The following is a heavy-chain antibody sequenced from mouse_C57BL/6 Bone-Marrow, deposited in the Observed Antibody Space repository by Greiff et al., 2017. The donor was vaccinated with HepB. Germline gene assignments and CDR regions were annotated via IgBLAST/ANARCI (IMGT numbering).Heavy chain of an antibody. V-gene: IGHV5-16*01. Sequence: EVNVVESEGGLVQPGSSMKLSCTASGFTFSDYYMAWVRQVPEKGLEWVANINYDGSSTYYLDSLKSRFIISRDNAKNILYLQMSSLKSEDTATYYCARGSYGNHGYFDYWGQGTTLTVSS. CDR3: ARGSYGNHGYFDY. CDR1: GFTFSDYY. D-gene: IGHD2-1*01. J-gene: IGHJ2*01. CDR2: INYDGSST.